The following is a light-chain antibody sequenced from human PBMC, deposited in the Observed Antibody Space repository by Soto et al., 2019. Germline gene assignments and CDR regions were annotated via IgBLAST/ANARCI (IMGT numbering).Light chain of an antibody. CDR2: GAS. V-gene: IGKV3-15*01. CDR1: QSVSRN. Sequence: EIVMTHSPATLSVSPWEIATLSCRASQSVSRNLAWYQQRPGQAPRLLISGASTRATGIAARFSGSGSGTEFTLTISSLQSEDSALYYCQQYGSSPRISFGQGTRLEIK. CDR3: QQYGSSPRIS. J-gene: IGKJ5*01.